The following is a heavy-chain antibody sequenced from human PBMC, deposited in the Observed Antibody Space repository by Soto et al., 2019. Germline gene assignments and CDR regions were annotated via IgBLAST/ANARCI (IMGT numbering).Heavy chain of an antibody. CDR1: GGTFSSYA. CDR3: ASVETQRYYYGMDV. J-gene: IGHJ6*02. CDR2: IIPIFGTA. V-gene: IGHV1-69*12. D-gene: IGHD2-15*01. Sequence: QVQLVQSGAEVKKPGSSVKVSCKASGGTFSSYAISWVRQAPGQGLEWMGGIIPIFGTADYAQKFQGRVTIXGXEXTSTAYLELSSLRSEDTAVYYCASVETQRYYYGMDVWGQGTTVTVSS.